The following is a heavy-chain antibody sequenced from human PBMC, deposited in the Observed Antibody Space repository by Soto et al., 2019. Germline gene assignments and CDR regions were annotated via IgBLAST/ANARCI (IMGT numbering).Heavy chain of an antibody. D-gene: IGHD3-22*01. J-gene: IGHJ4*02. CDR2: IKQDGSEK. Sequence: RGSLRLSCAASGFTFSSYWMSWVRQAPGKGLEWVANIKQDGSEKYYVDSVKGRFTISRDNAKNSLYLQMNSLRAEDTAVYYCARITMIVVVITPYFDYWGQGTLVTVSS. CDR3: ARITMIVVVITPYFDY. V-gene: IGHV3-7*05. CDR1: GFTFSSYW.